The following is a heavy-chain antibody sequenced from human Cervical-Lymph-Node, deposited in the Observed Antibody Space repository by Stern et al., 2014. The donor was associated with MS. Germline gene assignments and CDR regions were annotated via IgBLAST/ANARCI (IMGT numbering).Heavy chain of an antibody. D-gene: IGHD3-22*01. CDR2: INPNRGGT. CDR3: ARQWPVDYYDSSGFDYFDY. CDR1: GYTFTGYY. V-gene: IGHV1-2*06. J-gene: IGHJ4*02. Sequence: VQLLESGAEVKKPGASVKVSCKASGYTFTGYYMHWVRQAPGQGLEWMGRINPNRGGTNYAQKFQGRVTMTGDSSISTAYMELTRLTSDDTALYYCARQWPVDYYDSSGFDYFDYWGQGTLVTVSS.